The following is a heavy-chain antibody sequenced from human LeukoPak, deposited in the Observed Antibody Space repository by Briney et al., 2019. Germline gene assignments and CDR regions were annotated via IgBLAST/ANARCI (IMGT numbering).Heavy chain of an antibody. CDR1: GFTLSSYA. CDR3: AKEGYDSSGYYSEKIDY. D-gene: IGHD3-22*01. J-gene: IGHJ4*02. CDR2: ISGSGGST. Sequence: HPGGSLRLSCAASGFTLSSYAMSWVRQAPGKGLEWVSAISGSGGSTYYAGSVKGRFTISRDNSKNTLYLQMNSLRAEDTAVYYCAKEGYDSSGYYSEKIDYWGQGTLVTVSS. V-gene: IGHV3-23*01.